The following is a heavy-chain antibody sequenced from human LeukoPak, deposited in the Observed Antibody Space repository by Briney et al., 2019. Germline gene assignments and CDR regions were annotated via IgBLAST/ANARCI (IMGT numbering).Heavy chain of an antibody. CDR2: IIPIFGTA. D-gene: IGHD1-26*01. Sequence: SVKVSCKASGGTFSSHAISWVRQAPGQGLEWMGGIIPIFGTANYAQKFQGRVTITADESTSTAYMELSSLRSEDTAMYYCARNVAGSSDYFDYWGQGTLVTVSS. CDR1: GGTFSSHA. J-gene: IGHJ4*02. V-gene: IGHV1-69*13. CDR3: ARNVAGSSDYFDY.